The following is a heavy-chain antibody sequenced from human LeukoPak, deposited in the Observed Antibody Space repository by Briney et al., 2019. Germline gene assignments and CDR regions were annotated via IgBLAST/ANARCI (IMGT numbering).Heavy chain of an antibody. CDR2: MYYSGST. V-gene: IGHV4-59*08. CDR1: GGSISSYY. CDR3: ARRGGKEDYFDY. D-gene: IGHD4-23*01. J-gene: IGHJ4*02. Sequence: SETLSLTCTVSGGSISSYYWSWIRQPPGKGLEWIGYMYYSGSTNYNPSLKSRVTISVDTSKNQFSLKLSSVTAADTAVYYCARRGGKEDYFDYWGQGTLVTVSS.